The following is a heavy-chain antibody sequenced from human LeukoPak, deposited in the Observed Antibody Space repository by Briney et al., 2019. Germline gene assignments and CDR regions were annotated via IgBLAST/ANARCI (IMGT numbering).Heavy chain of an antibody. V-gene: IGHV1-69*06. CDR2: IIPIFGTA. CDR1: GGTFSSYA. Sequence: SVKVSCKASGGTFSSYAISWVRQAPGQGLEWMGGIIPIFGTANYAQKFQGRVTMTEDTSTDTAYMELSSLRSEDTAVYYCARVGYDGYNFFDYWGQGTLVTVSS. CDR3: ARVGYDGYNFFDY. J-gene: IGHJ4*02. D-gene: IGHD5-24*01.